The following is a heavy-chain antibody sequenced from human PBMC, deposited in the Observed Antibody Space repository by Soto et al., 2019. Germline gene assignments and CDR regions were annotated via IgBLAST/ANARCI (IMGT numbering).Heavy chain of an antibody. CDR2: IWYDGSNK. J-gene: IGHJ3*02. CDR3: ARDGVDTVFVGGDAFDI. CDR1: GFTFSSYG. D-gene: IGHD5-18*01. Sequence: GGSLRLSCAASGFTFSSYGMHWVRQAPGKGLEWVAVIWYDGSNKYYADSVKGRFTISRDNSKNTLYLQMNSLRAEDTAVYYCARDGVDTVFVGGDAFDIWGQGTMVTVSS. V-gene: IGHV3-33*01.